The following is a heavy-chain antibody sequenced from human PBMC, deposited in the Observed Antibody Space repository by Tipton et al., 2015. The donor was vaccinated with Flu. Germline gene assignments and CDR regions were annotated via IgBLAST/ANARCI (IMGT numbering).Heavy chain of an antibody. CDR3: ARITVTTFTPDY. J-gene: IGHJ4*02. Sequence: QSGPEVKKPGATVKVSCKASGYTFTSYYMHWVRQAPGQGLEWMGIINPSGGSTSYAQKFQGRVTMTRDTSTSTVYMELSSLRSEDTAVYYCARITVTTFTPDYWGQGTLVTVSS. CDR1: GYTFTSYY. V-gene: IGHV1-46*01. D-gene: IGHD4-17*01. CDR2: INPSGGST.